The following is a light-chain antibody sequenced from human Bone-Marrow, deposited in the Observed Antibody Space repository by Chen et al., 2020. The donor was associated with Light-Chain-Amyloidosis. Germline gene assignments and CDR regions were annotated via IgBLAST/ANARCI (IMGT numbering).Light chain of an antibody. CDR1: DLPKKY. Sequence: SYELTHPPSVSVSPGQTARITCSGDDLPKKYAYWYHQKPGQAPVLVTHRDTERPSGISERFSGSSSGTTATLTISGVQAEDEADYHCQSADSSGTYEVIFGGGTKLTVL. V-gene: IGLV3-25*03. CDR3: QSADSSGTYEVI. J-gene: IGLJ2*01. CDR2: RDT.